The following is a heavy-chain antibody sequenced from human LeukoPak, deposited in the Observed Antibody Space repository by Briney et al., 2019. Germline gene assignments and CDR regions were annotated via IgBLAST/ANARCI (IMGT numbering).Heavy chain of an antibody. J-gene: IGHJ6*03. D-gene: IGHD3-10*01. CDR1: GESFSGYY. Sequence: SETLSLTCVVYGESFSGYYWTWIRQPPGKGLEWIGEIIDTGSTKYNSSLKSRVTISVDTSKNEFSLNLTSVTAADTAIYYCARDLANYYGSGSYYYYYMDVWGKGTTVTISS. CDR2: IIDTGST. V-gene: IGHV4-34*12. CDR3: ARDLANYYGSGSYYYYYMDV.